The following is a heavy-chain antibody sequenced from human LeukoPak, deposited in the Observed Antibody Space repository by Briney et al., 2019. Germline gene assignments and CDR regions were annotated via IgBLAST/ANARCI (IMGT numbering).Heavy chain of an antibody. V-gene: IGHV3-7*01. CDR3: ATGEGH. J-gene: IGHJ4*02. CDR1: GFIFSSDW. D-gene: IGHD2-21*01. Sequence: GGSLRLSCSATGFIFSSDWMKWVRQAPGKGLEWVATIKQDGSAKHYGDSVKGRFTISRDNAKNTLYLEMNTLRAEDTAVYYCATGEGHWGQGTLVTVPS. CDR2: IKQDGSAK.